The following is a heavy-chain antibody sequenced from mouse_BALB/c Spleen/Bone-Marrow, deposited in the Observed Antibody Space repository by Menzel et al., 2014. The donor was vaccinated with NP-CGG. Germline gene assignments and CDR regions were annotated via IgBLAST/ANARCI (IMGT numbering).Heavy chain of an antibody. D-gene: IGHD2-1*01. CDR3: ARGNYGNYVDYFDY. V-gene: IGHV5-6-3*01. CDR1: GFTFSSYG. Sequence: EVKLQESGGGLVQPGGSLKLSCAASGFTFSSYGMSWVRQTPDKRLELVASINSNGGSTYYPDSVKGRFTTFRDNAKNTLSLQMSSLKSEDTAMYYCARGNYGNYVDYFDYWGQGTTLTVSS. J-gene: IGHJ2*01. CDR2: INSNGGST.